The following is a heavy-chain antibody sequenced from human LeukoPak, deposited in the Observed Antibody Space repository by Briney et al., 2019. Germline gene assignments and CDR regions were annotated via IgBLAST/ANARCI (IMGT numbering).Heavy chain of an antibody. Sequence: SETLSLTCTVSGGSIRTYYGSWMRQTPARGVEWFGYIHYSGSTNYNHSLNSRVTISVDTSKNQFSLKVNSVTAADTAVYYCARGTHSSSPIPLDYWGQGTLVTVSS. CDR2: IHYSGST. D-gene: IGHD6-6*01. CDR1: GGSIRTYY. J-gene: IGHJ4*02. CDR3: ARGTHSSSPIPLDY. V-gene: IGHV4-59*01.